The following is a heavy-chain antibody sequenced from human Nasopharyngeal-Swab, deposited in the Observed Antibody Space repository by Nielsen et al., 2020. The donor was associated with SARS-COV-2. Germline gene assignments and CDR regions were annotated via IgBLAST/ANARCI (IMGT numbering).Heavy chain of an antibody. CDR1: GDSISSGDYY. D-gene: IGHD1-14*01. V-gene: IGHV4-30-4*01. Sequence: SETLSLTCSVSGDSISSGDYYWSWIRPPPGKGLEWIGYIHYTGSTYSNPSLKSRPIISVDMSKNQFPLKLTSVTAADTAVYYCARVDYYRIDYWGQGTLVTVSS. CDR2: IHYTGST. CDR3: ARVDYYRIDY. J-gene: IGHJ4*02.